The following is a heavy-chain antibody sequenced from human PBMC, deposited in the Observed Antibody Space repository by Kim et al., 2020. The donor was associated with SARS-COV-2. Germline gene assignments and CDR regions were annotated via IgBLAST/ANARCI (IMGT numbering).Heavy chain of an antibody. CDR1: GFTFSDYY. Sequence: GGSLRLSCAASGFTFSDYYMSWIRQAPGKGLEWVSYISSSSSYTNYADSVKGRFTISRDNAKNSLYLQMNSLRAEDTAVYYCTASHYYDSSGYYWWYFQHWGQGTLVTVSS. J-gene: IGHJ1*01. CDR3: TASHYYDSSGYYWWYFQH. V-gene: IGHV3-11*03. CDR2: ISSSSSYT. D-gene: IGHD3-22*01.